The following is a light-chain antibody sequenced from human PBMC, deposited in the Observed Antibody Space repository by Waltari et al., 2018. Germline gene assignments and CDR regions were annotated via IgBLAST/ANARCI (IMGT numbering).Light chain of an antibody. Sequence: IQLTQCPSSLSASVGDRVTITCRASQDIRTSLAWYQQKAGKAPKVLIYGASTLQGGVPSRFSGSGSGTDFTLIISSLQPEDFATYYCQYLNSDPRGYTFGQGTKLEVK. CDR2: GAS. CDR3: QYLNSDPRGYT. J-gene: IGKJ2*01. V-gene: IGKV1-9*01. CDR1: QDIRTS.